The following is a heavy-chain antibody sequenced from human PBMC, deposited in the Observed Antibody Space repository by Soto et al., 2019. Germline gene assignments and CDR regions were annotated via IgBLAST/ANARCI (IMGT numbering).Heavy chain of an antibody. Sequence: QVQLVQSGAEVKKPGASVKVSCKASGYTFTGYYMHWVRQAPGQGLEWMGWINPNSGGTNYAQKFQGWVTMTRDTSMSTAYMELSRLRSDDTTVYYCAREGMVAATSRANWFDPWGQGTLVTVSS. CDR1: GYTFTGYY. CDR3: AREGMVAATSRANWFDP. D-gene: IGHD2-15*01. CDR2: INPNSGGT. J-gene: IGHJ5*02. V-gene: IGHV1-2*04.